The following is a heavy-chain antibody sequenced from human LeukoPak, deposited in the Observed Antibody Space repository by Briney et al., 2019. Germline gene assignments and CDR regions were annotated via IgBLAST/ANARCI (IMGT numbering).Heavy chain of an antibody. Sequence: SETLSLTCAVYGGSFSGYYWSWIRQPPGKGLEWIGEINHSGSTNYNPSLKSRVTISVDTSKSQFSLKLSSVTAADTAVYYCARRSGDYGGNFDYWGQGTLVTVSS. D-gene: IGHD4-23*01. V-gene: IGHV4-34*01. CDR2: INHSGST. CDR3: ARRSGDYGGNFDY. CDR1: GGSFSGYY. J-gene: IGHJ4*02.